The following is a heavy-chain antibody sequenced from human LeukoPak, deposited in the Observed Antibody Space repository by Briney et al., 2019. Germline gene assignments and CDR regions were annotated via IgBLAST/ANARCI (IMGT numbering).Heavy chain of an antibody. Sequence: GGSLRLSCAASGFTFSSYGMHWVRQAPGKGLEWVASIRYDGSNKYYADSVKGRFTISRDNSKNTLYLQMNSLRAEDTAVYYCAKELGACSSTSCYRVNYYYYYMDVWGKGTTVTVSS. CDR1: GFTFSSYG. J-gene: IGHJ6*03. D-gene: IGHD2-2*02. V-gene: IGHV3-30*02. CDR3: AKELGACSSTSCYRVNYYYYYMDV. CDR2: IRYDGSNK.